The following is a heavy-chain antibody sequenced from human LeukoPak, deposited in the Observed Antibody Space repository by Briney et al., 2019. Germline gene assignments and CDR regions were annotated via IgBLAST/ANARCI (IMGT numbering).Heavy chain of an antibody. CDR1: GGSFSGYY. Sequence: PSETLSLTCAVYGGSFSGYYWSWIRQPPGKGLEWIGEINHSGSTNYNPSLKSRVTISVDTSKNQFSLKLSSVTAADTAVYYCARGSVRPTYYYGSGSYQGYYFDYWGQGTLVTVSS. J-gene: IGHJ4*02. D-gene: IGHD3-10*01. V-gene: IGHV4-34*01. CDR3: ARGSVRPTYYYGSGSYQGYYFDY. CDR2: INHSGST.